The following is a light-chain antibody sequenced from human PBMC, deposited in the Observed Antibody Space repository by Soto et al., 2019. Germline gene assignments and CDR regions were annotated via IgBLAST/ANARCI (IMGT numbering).Light chain of an antibody. CDR1: QSVDSN. V-gene: IGKV3D-15*01. J-gene: IGKJ4*01. CDR2: GAS. Sequence: EIVMARSPATLSVSPGERATLSFRASQSVDSNLAWYQQKPGQAPRLLIFGASTRATGIPARFSGSGSGTDFTLTISSLQSEDFGVYFCQQYDNWPLTFGGGTKVDI. CDR3: QQYDNWPLT.